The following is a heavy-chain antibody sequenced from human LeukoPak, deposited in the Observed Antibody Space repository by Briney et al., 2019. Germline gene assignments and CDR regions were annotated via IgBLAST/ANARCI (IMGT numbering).Heavy chain of an antibody. Sequence: GSLRLSCVGSGFMFSRFGLIWVRQAPGKGLEWIGSVYFDGSTHDNPSLKSRVAISVDTSKNQFSLKLTSVTAADTAVYYCARDYYYDGRGGFDPWSQGTLVTVSS. V-gene: IGHV4-39*07. CDR1: GFMFSRFGL. CDR2: VYFDGST. J-gene: IGHJ5*02. CDR3: ARDYYYDGRGGFDP. D-gene: IGHD3-22*01.